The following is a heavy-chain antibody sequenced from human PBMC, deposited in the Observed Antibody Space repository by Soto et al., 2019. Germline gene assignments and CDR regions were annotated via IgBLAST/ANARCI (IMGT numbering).Heavy chain of an antibody. CDR2: IYHSGST. J-gene: IGHJ4*02. D-gene: IGHD6-13*01. CDR1: GGSISSGGYS. Sequence: QLQLQESGSGLVKPSQTLSLTCAVSGGSISSGGYSWSWIRQPPGKGLEWIGYIYHSGSTYYNPSLKSRGTISVDRSKNQFSLKLSSVTAADTAVSYCASSHAGAHITAAVHWGQGTLVTVSS. CDR3: ASSHAGAHITAAVH. V-gene: IGHV4-30-2*01.